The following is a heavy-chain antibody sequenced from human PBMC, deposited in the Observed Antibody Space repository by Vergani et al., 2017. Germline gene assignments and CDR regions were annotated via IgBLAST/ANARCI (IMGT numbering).Heavy chain of an antibody. V-gene: IGHV4-31*03. D-gene: IGHD4/OR15-4a*01. CDR3: GRDNGYGATLPYNCYSMHG. CDR1: GGSIRRGGYY. Sequence: QVQLQESGPGLVKPSQTLSLTCTVSGGSIRRGGYYWSWIRPHPGKVLEWIGYISYRGSTYYNPSLKSRVTISVDTSKNQSSLKLSSVTAADTAVYYCGRDNGYGATLPYNCYSMHGWGKGTTVTVSS. J-gene: IGHJ6*03. CDR2: ISYRGST.